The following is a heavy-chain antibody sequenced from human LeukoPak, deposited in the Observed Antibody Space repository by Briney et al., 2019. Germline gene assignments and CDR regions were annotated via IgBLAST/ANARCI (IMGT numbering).Heavy chain of an antibody. Sequence: KASETLSLTCAVYGGSFSGYYWSWIRQPPGKGLEWIGEINHSGSTNYNPSLKSRVTISVDTSKNQFSLKLSSVTAADTAVYYCARGAHPWGQGTLVTVSS. V-gene: IGHV4-34*01. J-gene: IGHJ5*02. CDR1: GGSFSGYY. CDR2: INHSGST. CDR3: ARGAHP.